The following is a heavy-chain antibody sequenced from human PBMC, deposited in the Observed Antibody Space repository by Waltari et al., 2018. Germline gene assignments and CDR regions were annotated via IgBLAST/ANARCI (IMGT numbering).Heavy chain of an antibody. CDR2: ISGSGGST. J-gene: IGHJ4*02. CDR1: GFTFRRYA. D-gene: IGHD4-17*01. CDR3: ASSLYGDYTQIWGRVFDY. V-gene: IGHV3-23*04. Sequence: VQLVESGGGVVSPGWSLRPSCVASGFTFRRYAVIWCRQAQGKGVEWVSVISGSGGSTDYADSVKGRFTISRDNSKNTLYLQMNNRRVEDTAVYYCASSLYGDYTQIWGRVFDYWGQGTLVTVSS.